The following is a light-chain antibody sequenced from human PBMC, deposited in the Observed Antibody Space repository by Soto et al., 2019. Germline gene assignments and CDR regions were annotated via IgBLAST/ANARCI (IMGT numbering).Light chain of an antibody. CDR2: DVS. J-gene: IGLJ2*01. Sequence: ALTQPASVSGSPGQSITISCTGTSSDVGGHDYVSWYQQHPGKAPKLIIYDVSNRPSGVSNRFSGSRSGNTASLTISGLQAEDEADYYCSSYTSSSSPGVFGGGTKLTVL. V-gene: IGLV2-14*01. CDR1: SSDVGGHDY. CDR3: SSYTSSSSPGV.